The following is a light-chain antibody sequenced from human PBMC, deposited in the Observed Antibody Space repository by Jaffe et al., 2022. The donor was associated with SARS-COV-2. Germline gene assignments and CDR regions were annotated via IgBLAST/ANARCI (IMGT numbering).Light chain of an antibody. V-gene: IGLV3-21*01. CDR2: YDT. CDR1: NIGSNT. Sequence: SYVLTQPPSVSVAPGQTAKVTCEGYNIGSNTVHWYQQKPGQAPVLVIYYDTARPSGIPERFSGSNSGNTATLTITRVEAGDEADYYCQVWENNNDPFYVFGTGTKVTVL. CDR3: QVWENNNDPFYV. J-gene: IGLJ1*01.